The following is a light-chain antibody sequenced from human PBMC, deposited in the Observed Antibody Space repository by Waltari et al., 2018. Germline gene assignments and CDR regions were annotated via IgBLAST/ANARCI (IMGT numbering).Light chain of an antibody. V-gene: IGKV3-11*01. CDR2: DAS. Sequence: IVFTQSPATLSLSPGERATLSCRASQSVSSSLAWYQQKPGQAPRLLIYDASNRATGIPARFSGSRSGTDFTLTINSLEPEDFAVYYCQQRSTWPLITFGQGTRLEIK. CDR3: QQRSTWPLIT. J-gene: IGKJ5*01. CDR1: QSVSSS.